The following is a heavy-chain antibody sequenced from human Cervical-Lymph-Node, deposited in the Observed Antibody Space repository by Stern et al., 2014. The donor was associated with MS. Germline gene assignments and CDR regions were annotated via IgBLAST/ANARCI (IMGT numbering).Heavy chain of an antibody. D-gene: IGHD4-17*01. Sequence: EVQLLESGAEVKEPGEPLKIYCKASGYIFTNYWIGWVRQMPGKGLDWMGNIYPDDSDTRYSPSFQGQVTVSADNSISTAYLQWSSLKASDTAMYYCARYGHFDAFDIWGQGTMVTVSS. CDR3: ARYGHFDAFDI. CDR2: IYPDDSDT. J-gene: IGHJ3*02. CDR1: GYIFTNYW. V-gene: IGHV5-51*01.